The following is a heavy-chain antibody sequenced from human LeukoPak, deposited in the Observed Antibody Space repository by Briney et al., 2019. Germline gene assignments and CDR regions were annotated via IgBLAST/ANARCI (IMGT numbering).Heavy chain of an antibody. V-gene: IGHV3-48*01. CDR3: ARDVEQWLVRVYYFDY. Sequence: GGSLRLSCATSGFTLSSYSMNWVRQAPGKGLEWVSYISSGSTTIYYADSVKGRFTISRDNAKNSPYLQMNSLRAEDTAVYYCARDVEQWLVRVYYFDYWGQGTLVTVSS. CDR2: ISSGSTTI. J-gene: IGHJ4*02. D-gene: IGHD6-19*01. CDR1: GFTLSSYS.